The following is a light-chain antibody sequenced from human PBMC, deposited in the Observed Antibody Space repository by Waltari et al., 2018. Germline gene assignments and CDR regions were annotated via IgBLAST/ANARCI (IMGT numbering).Light chain of an antibody. CDR1: QSVSSY. CDR2: DAS. Sequence: IVLTQSPATLSLSPGERATLSCRSSQSVSSYLAWYQQKPDQAPRLLFYDASNRATGMPARFSGSGSGTDFSLTISSLEPEDFAVYYCHQRTNRPPWTFGLGTKVEI. V-gene: IGKV3-11*01. CDR3: HQRTNRPPWT. J-gene: IGKJ1*01.